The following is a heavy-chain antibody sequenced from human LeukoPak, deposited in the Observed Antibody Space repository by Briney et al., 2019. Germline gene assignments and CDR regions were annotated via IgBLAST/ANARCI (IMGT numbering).Heavy chain of an antibody. CDR2: INQAGTEK. J-gene: IGHJ4*02. CDR1: GFTFSTHW. Sequence: GGSLRLSCAASGFTFSTHWMTWVRQAPGKGLEWVANINQAGTEKYYVDSVKGRFTISRDNAKNSLSLQMNSLRAEDTAVYYCARDAAYGYDRFDSWGQGTQVTVSS. CDR3: ARDAAYGYDRFDS. D-gene: IGHD5-18*01. V-gene: IGHV3-7*01.